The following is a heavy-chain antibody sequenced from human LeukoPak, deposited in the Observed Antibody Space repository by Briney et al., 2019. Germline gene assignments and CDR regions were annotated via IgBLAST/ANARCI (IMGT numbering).Heavy chain of an antibody. Sequence: ASVKVSCKASGYTFTSYAMHWVRQAPGQRLEWMGWINAGNGNTKYSQKFQGRVTITRDTSASTAYMELSSLRSEDTAVYYCARDEIVSGSHDYWGQGTLVTVSS. CDR1: GYTFTSYA. CDR3: ARDEIVSGSHDY. D-gene: IGHD2-15*01. V-gene: IGHV1-3*01. J-gene: IGHJ4*02. CDR2: INAGNGNT.